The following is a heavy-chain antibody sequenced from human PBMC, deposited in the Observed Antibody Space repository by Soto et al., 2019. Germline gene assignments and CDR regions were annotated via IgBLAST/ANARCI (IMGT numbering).Heavy chain of an antibody. CDR3: ARAVGDPLYYLDY. V-gene: IGHV4-59*08. J-gene: IGHJ4*02. CDR2: TDYSGNT. D-gene: IGHD6-19*01. CDR1: SDSISSYY. Sequence: QVQLQESGPGLVRPSETLSLTCTVSSDSISSYYWIWIRQSPGKGLEWIGYTDYSGNTNYNPSLKSRVTKSGDTSKNQFPLRLSSVTAADTAVYYCARAVGDPLYYLDYWGQGTLVTVSS.